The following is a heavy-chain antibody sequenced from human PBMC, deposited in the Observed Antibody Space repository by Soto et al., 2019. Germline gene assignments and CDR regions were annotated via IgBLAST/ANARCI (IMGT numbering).Heavy chain of an antibody. CDR2: IYYSGST. Sequence: SETLSLTCTVSGGSISSGGYYWSWIRQHPGKGLEWIGYIYYSGSTYYNPSLKSRVTISVDTSKNQFSLKLSSVTAADTAVYYCARVASGGCSGGSCYYRFGALDIWGQGTMVTVSS. J-gene: IGHJ3*02. CDR3: ARVASGGCSGGSCYYRFGALDI. CDR1: GGSISSGGYY. D-gene: IGHD2-15*01. V-gene: IGHV4-31*03.